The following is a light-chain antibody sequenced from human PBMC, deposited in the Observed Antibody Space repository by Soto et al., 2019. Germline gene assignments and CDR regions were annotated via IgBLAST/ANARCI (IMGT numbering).Light chain of an antibody. CDR1: RLGDKY. J-gene: IGLJ2*01. Sequence: SYELTQPPSVSVSPGQTASITCSGDRLGDKYACWYQQKQVQSPVLVIYQDSKRPSGIPERFSGSNSANTATLTISWTQAIDEADYYSQAWDSSTSVVFGGGTQLTVL. CDR3: QAWDSSTSVV. V-gene: IGLV3-1*01. CDR2: QDS.